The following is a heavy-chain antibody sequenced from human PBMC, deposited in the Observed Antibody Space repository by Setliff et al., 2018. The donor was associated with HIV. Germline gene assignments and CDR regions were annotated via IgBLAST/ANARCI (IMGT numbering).Heavy chain of an antibody. V-gene: IGHV4-39*07. D-gene: IGHD6-25*01. CDR2: IYYSGST. J-gene: IGHJ4*02. CDR3: ASISHGSIDY. CDR1: GGSISSSSYY. Sequence: SETLSLTCTVSGGSISSSSYYWGWIRQPPGKGLEWIGSIYYSGSTYYNPSLKSRVTISVDTSKNQFSLKLSSVTAADTAVYYCASISHGSIDYWGQGTLVTVSS.